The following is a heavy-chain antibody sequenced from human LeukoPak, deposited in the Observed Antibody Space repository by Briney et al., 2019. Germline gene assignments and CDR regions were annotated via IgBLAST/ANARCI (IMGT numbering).Heavy chain of an antibody. V-gene: IGHV4-34*01. D-gene: IGHD1-1*01. Sequence: SETLSLTCAVYGGSFSGYYWSWIRQPPGKGLEWIGEINHSGSTSYNPSLKSRVTMSVDTSKNQFSLKLSSVTAADTAVYSCARGLEEWDVIQRAVHFDYWGQGTLVTVTP. CDR1: GGSFSGYY. CDR2: INHSGST. CDR3: ARGLEEWDVIQRAVHFDY. J-gene: IGHJ4*02.